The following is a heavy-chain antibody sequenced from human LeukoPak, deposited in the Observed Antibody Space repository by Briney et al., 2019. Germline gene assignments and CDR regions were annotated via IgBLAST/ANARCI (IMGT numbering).Heavy chain of an antibody. CDR2: IYYSGST. V-gene: IGHV4-31*03. CDR1: GGSISSGDDY. J-gene: IGHJ4*02. CDR3: ARGIAASD. Sequence: PSETLSLTCTVSGGSISSGDDYWSWIRQHPGKGLEWIGYIYYSGSTHYNPSLKSRVIISVDTSKNQFSLKLSSVTAADTAVYYCARGIAASDWGQGTLVTVSS. D-gene: IGHD6-13*01.